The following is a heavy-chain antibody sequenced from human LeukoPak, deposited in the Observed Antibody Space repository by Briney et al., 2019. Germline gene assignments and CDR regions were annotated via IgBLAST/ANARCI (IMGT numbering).Heavy chain of an antibody. J-gene: IGHJ4*02. CDR2: INHSGST. Sequence: PSETLSLTCVVSGGSFSGYYWSWIRQPPGKGLEWIGEINHSGSTNYNPSLKSRVTISVDTSKNQFSLKLSSVTAADTAVYYCARGLTYYYGSGSSRFDYWGQGTLVTVSS. CDR3: ARGLTYYYGSGSSRFDY. D-gene: IGHD3-10*01. V-gene: IGHV4-34*01. CDR1: GGSFSGYY.